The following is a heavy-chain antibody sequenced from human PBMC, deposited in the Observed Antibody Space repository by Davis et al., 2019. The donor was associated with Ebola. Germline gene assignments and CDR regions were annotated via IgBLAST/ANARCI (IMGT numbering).Heavy chain of an antibody. Sequence: SETPSLTCAVYGGSFSGYYWSWIRQPPGKGLEWIGEINHSGSTNYNPSLKSRVTISVDTSKNQFSLKLSSVTAAETAVYYCAGEKQVRYFDWLFPFDYWGQGTLVTVSS. CDR1: GGSFSGYY. D-gene: IGHD3-9*01. CDR2: INHSGST. V-gene: IGHV4-34*01. J-gene: IGHJ4*02. CDR3: AGEKQVRYFDWLFPFDY.